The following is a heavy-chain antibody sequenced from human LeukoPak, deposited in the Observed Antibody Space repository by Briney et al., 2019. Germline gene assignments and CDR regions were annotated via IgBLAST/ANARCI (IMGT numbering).Heavy chain of an antibody. V-gene: IGHV4-61*01. Sequence: PSETLSLTCTVSGGSLNSGTYYWSWIRQPPGKGLEWIGYIYYSGSTNYNPSLKSRVTISVDTSKNQFSLKLSSVTAADTAVYYCARELVGTYAFDIWGQGTMVTVSS. CDR2: IYYSGST. D-gene: IGHD1-26*01. CDR3: ARELVGTYAFDI. J-gene: IGHJ3*02. CDR1: GGSLNSGTYY.